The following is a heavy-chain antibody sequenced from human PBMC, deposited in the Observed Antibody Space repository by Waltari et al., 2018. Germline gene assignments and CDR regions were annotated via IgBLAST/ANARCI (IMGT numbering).Heavy chain of an antibody. CDR2: IIPIFGTA. Sequence: QVQLVQSGAEVQKPGSSVKVSCKASGGPFSSYAISWVRKAPGQGLEWMGGIIPIFGTANYAQKFQGRVTITADESTSTAYMELSSLRSEDTAVYYCARAAAAGGYFDYWGQGTLVTVSS. CDR1: GGPFSSYA. J-gene: IGHJ4*02. CDR3: ARAAAAGGYFDY. D-gene: IGHD6-13*01. V-gene: IGHV1-69*13.